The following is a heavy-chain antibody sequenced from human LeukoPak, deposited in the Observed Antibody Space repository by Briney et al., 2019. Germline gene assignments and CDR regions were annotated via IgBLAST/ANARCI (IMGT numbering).Heavy chain of an antibody. D-gene: IGHD3-16*01. V-gene: IGHV3-7*03. CDR3: AGEAPLVPFFLRCMDV. CDR2: IKQDGSEK. CDR1: GFTFSSYW. J-gene: IGHJ6*04. Sequence: GGSLRLSCAASGFTFSSYWMSWVRQAPGKGLEWVANIKQDGSEKYYVDSVKGRFTISRDNTKNSLYLQMNSLRAEDTAVYYCAGEAPLVPFFLRCMDVWGKGTTVTVSS.